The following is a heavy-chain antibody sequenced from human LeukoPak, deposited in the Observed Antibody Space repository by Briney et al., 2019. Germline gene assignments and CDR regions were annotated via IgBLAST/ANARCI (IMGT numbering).Heavy chain of an antibody. J-gene: IGHJ4*02. Sequence: SETLFLTCTVSGGSISNYYWGWIRQPPGEGLEWIGSIYYSGSTYYNSSLQSRVTISVHMSNNQFALKLSSVTAADTAVYYCTRWGYYYDGSGLDYWGQGTLVTVSS. CDR2: IYYSGST. CDR3: TRWGYYYDGSGLDY. V-gene: IGHV4-39*06. CDR1: GGSISNYY. D-gene: IGHD3-22*01.